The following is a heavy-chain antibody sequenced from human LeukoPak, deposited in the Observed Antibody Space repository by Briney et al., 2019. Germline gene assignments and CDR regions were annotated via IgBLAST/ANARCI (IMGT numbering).Heavy chain of an antibody. J-gene: IGHJ4*03. CDR2: VSPKTGDT. CDR1: GYTFTSYD. V-gene: IGHV1-8*01. Sequence: AASVKVSCKASGYTFTSYDINWVRQATGQGLDWMGWVSPKTGDTGYTQKFRGRVTMTWNTSINTAYMELSGLRSDDTAVYYCARGRPHADWGQGTPVTVSS. CDR3: ARGRPHAD. D-gene: IGHD2-2*01.